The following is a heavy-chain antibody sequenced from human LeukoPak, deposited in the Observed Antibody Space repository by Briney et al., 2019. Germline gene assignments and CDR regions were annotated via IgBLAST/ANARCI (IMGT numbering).Heavy chain of an antibody. CDR2: ISTYTGDT. CDR1: GYSFTTYG. V-gene: IGHV1-18*01. J-gene: IGHJ1*01. CDR3: AIGYHFDTSGYPVSEYFQH. Sequence: GASVKVSCRASGYSFTTYGINWVRQAPGQGLEWMGWISTYTGDTKYVQKLQGRVSMTTDTSTSTAHMELRSLRSDDTAVYYCAIGYHFDTSGYPVSEYFQHWGQGTLVTVSS. D-gene: IGHD3-22*01.